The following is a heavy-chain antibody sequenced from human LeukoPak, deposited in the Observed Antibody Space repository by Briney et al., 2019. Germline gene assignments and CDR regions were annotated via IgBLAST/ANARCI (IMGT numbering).Heavy chain of an antibody. Sequence: SETLSLTCAVHGGSFSGYYWSWIRQPPGKGLEWIGEINHSGSTNYNPSLKSRVTISVDASKNQFSLKLSSVTAADTAVYYCARLPSRLRLGELSHNDAFDIWGQGTMVTVSS. CDR2: INHSGST. CDR3: ARLPSRLRLGELSHNDAFDI. CDR1: GGSFSGYY. D-gene: IGHD3-16*02. J-gene: IGHJ3*02. V-gene: IGHV4-34*01.